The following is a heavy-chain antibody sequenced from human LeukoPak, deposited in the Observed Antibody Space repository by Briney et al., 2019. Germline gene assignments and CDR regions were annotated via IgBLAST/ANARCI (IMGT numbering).Heavy chain of an antibody. CDR3: ARGSGWTDY. J-gene: IGHJ4*02. Sequence: GGSLRLSCEVSGFRFSTYWMTWVRQAPGKGLEWVANIKEDGSDKYYVDSVKGRFTISRDNAKNSVYLQMNSLRAEDTAVYYCARGSGWTDYWGQGTLVTVS. CDR1: GFRFSTYW. V-gene: IGHV3-7*01. D-gene: IGHD6-19*01. CDR2: IKEDGSDK.